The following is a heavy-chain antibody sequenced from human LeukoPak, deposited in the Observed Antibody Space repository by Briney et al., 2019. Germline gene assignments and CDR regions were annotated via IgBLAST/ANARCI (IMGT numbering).Heavy chain of an antibody. CDR1: GFTFSTYG. Sequence: GGSLRLSCAASGFTFSTYGMHWVRQAPGKGLEWVAIISYDGNDKDYADSVRGRFTISRYNSKNTLYLQMNSLRGEDTAVYYCAKSTAPAGYYLDYWGQGILVTVSS. CDR2: ISYDGNDK. D-gene: IGHD2-2*01. V-gene: IGHV3-30*18. CDR3: AKSTAPAGYYLDY. J-gene: IGHJ4*02.